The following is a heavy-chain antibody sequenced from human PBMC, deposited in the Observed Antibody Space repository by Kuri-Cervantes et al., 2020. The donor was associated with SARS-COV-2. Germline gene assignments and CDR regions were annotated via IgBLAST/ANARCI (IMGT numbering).Heavy chain of an antibody. D-gene: IGHD2-2*01. CDR1: GFTFSSYA. V-gene: IGHV3-30*18. Sequence: GESLKISCAASGFTFSSYAMSWVRQAPGKGLEWVAVISHDGNNKYYADSVKGRFTISRDNSKNTLYLQMNSLRAEDTAVYYCAKDQDLVVVPPAMFGMDVWGQGTTVTVSS. CDR2: ISHDGNNK. J-gene: IGHJ6*02. CDR3: AKDQDLVVVPPAMFGMDV.